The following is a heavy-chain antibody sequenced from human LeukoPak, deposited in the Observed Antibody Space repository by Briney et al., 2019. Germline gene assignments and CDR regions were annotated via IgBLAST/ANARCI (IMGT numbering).Heavy chain of an antibody. CDR2: ITDTGGI. CDR3: AKGALWFGETPDVNWFDP. V-gene: IGHV3-23*01. Sequence: GGSLRLSCAASGFTFSSYSMNWVRQAPGKGLEWVSSITDTGGISYAASVKGRFTISRDNSKSTLYLKMNSLSAEDTAVYYCAKGALWFGETPDVNWFDPWGQGTLVTVSS. J-gene: IGHJ5*02. D-gene: IGHD3-10*01. CDR1: GFTFSSYS.